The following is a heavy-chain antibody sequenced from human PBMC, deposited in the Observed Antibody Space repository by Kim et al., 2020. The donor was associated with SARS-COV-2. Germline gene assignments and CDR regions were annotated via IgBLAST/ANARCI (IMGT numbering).Heavy chain of an antibody. V-gene: IGHV5-51*01. D-gene: IGHD1-26*01. CDR3: ARAPSGTLTPYYFDF. CDR1: GYSFTEYW. CDR2: IYPGDSDT. J-gene: IGHJ4*02. Sequence: GESLKISCTASGYSFTEYWIGWVRQMPGKGLEWMGIIYPGDSDTKYSPSFQGQVTISADDSLSTGYLQWRSLKASDTATYYCARAPSGTLTPYYFDFWGQGTLVTVSS.